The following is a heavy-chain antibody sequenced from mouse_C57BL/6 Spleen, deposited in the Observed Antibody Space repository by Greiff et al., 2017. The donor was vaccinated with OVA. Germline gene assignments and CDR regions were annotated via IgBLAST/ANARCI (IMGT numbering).Heavy chain of an antibody. CDR2: ILPGSGST. CDR3: ASLSTMITTGFAY. V-gene: IGHV1-9*01. D-gene: IGHD2-4*01. J-gene: IGHJ3*01. Sequence: VQLQESGAELMKPGASVKLSCKATGYTFTGYWIEWVKQRPGHGLEWIGEILPGSGSTNYNEKFKGKATFTADTSSNTAYMQLSSLTTEDSAIYYCASLSTMITTGFAYWGQGTLVTVSA. CDR1: GYTFTGYW.